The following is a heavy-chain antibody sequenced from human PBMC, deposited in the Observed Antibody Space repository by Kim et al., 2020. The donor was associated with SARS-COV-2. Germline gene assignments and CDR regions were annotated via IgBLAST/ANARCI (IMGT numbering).Heavy chain of an antibody. Sequence: GGSLRLSCAASGFTFSSYAMSWVRQAPGKGLEWVSAISGSGGSTYYADSVKGRLTISRDNSKNTLYLQMNSLRAEDTAVYYCAKDYVPAAMVLLFDYWGQGTLVTVSS. CDR3: AKDYVPAAMVLLFDY. J-gene: IGHJ4*02. CDR1: GFTFSSYA. D-gene: IGHD2-2*01. V-gene: IGHV3-23*01. CDR2: ISGSGGST.